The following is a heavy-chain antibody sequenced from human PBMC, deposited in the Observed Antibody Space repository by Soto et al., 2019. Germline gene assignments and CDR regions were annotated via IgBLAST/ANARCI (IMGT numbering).Heavy chain of an antibody. Sequence: SETLSLTCTVSGGSISSYYWSWIRQPAGKGLEWIGRIYTSGSTNYNPSLKSRVTMSVDTSKNQFSLKMSSVTAADTAVYYCARGHNTVVKGTRIDDAFDIWGQGTMVTVS. CDR1: GGSISSYY. CDR2: IYTSGST. CDR3: ARGHNTVVKGTRIDDAFDI. V-gene: IGHV4-4*07. J-gene: IGHJ3*02. D-gene: IGHD1-1*01.